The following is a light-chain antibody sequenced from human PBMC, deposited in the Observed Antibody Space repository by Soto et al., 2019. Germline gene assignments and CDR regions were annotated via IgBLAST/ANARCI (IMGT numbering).Light chain of an antibody. CDR3: QQYAD. V-gene: IGKV3-20*01. J-gene: IGKJ5*01. CDR2: GAS. Sequence: PGERAPFSCRASQFVGRSLAWYKQKPGQAPRLLSYGASSRATGIPDRLSGSGSGTDFPLTISRLEPEDFAVYYCQQYADFGQGTRLEI. CDR1: QFVGRS.